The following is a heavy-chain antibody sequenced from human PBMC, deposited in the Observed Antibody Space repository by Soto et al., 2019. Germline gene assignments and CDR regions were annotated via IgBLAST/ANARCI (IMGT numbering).Heavy chain of an antibody. CDR1: GFNFSSYW. V-gene: IGHV3-7*05. CDR3: ARDSWIQLWLYFDY. D-gene: IGHD5-18*01. J-gene: IGHJ4*02. Sequence: GGSLRLSCAAAGFNFSSYWMSWVRQAPGKGLEWVANIKQDGSEKYYVDSVKGRFTISRDNAKNSLYLQMNSLRAEDTAVYYCARDSWIQLWLYFDYWGQGTLVTVSS. CDR2: IKQDGSEK.